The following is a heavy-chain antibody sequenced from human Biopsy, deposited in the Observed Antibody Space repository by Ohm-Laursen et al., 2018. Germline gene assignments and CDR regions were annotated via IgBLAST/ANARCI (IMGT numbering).Heavy chain of an antibody. J-gene: IGHJ5*02. Sequence: SETLSLTCTVSGGSVSDSFHFWSWIRQPADKGLEYIGRIYSSGRTFYNPSLKSRVTMSVATSDNQFSLKLSSVTAADTAVYYCARDRDRRGWFDPWGQGTLVTVSS. D-gene: IGHD1-14*01. CDR3: ARDRDRRGWFDP. V-gene: IGHV4-4*07. CDR1: GGSVSDSFHF. CDR2: IYSSGRT.